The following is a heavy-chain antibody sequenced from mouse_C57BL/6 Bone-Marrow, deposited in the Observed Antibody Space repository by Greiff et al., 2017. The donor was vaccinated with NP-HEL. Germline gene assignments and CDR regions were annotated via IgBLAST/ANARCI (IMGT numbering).Heavy chain of an antibody. CDR1: GFTFSSYA. CDR3: ARFELG. Sequence: DVQLVESGGGLVKPGGSLKLSCAASGFTFSSYAMSWVRQTPEKRLEWVATISDGGSYTYYPDNVKGRFTISRDNAKNNLYLQMSHLKSEDTAMYYCARFELGWGQGTLVTVSA. CDR2: ISDGGSYT. D-gene: IGHD4-1*01. J-gene: IGHJ3*01. V-gene: IGHV5-4*01.